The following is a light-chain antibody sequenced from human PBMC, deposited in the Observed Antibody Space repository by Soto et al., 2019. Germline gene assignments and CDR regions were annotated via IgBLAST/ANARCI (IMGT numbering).Light chain of an antibody. Sequence: EIVMTQSPVTLSVSPGEGATLSCRASQTVSNNLAWYQQKPGQAPRLLIYGASTRATGIPARFSGSGSGTEFTLTISSLQSEDFAVYYCQQYGSSQGITFGQGTRLEL. CDR2: GAS. CDR1: QTVSNN. J-gene: IGKJ5*01. CDR3: QQYGSSQGIT. V-gene: IGKV3-15*01.